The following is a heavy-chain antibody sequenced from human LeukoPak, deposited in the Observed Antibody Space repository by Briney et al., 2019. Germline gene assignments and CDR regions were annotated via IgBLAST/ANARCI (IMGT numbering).Heavy chain of an antibody. V-gene: IGHV1-18*01. CDR2: VSVYNGNT. J-gene: IGHJ4*02. Sequence: GASVKVSCKASGYTFSSYGISRVRQAPGQGLEWMGWVSVYNGNTNYAQKLHGKVTMTTDTSTSTADMELRSLRSDDTAVYYCARTGGNGWPTPHYFDYCGQGTLVTVSS. CDR1: GYTFSSYG. CDR3: ARTGGNGWPTPHYFDY. D-gene: IGHD6-19*01.